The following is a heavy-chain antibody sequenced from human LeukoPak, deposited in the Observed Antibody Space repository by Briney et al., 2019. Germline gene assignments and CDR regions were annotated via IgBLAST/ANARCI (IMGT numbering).Heavy chain of an antibody. V-gene: IGHV1-8*01. CDR1: GYTFTSHD. CDR2: MNPNSGNT. CDR3: ARGRVYSYGLALVY. J-gene: IGHJ4*02. D-gene: IGHD5-18*01. Sequence: ASVKVSCKASGYTFTSHDINWVRQATGQGLEWMGWMNPNSGNTGYAQKFQGRVTMTRNTSISTAYMELSSLRSEDTAVYYCARGRVYSYGLALVYWGQGTLVTVSS.